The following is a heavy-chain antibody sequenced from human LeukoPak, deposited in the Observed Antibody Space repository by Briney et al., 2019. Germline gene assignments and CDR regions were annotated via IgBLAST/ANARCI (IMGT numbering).Heavy chain of an antibody. Sequence: GGSLRLSCAASGFTFSSYAMSWVRQAPGKGLEWVSDISGSGGSTYYADSVKGRFTISRDNSKNTLYLQMNSLRAEDTAVYYCAKDRVVRGVMGAGGYWGQGTLVTVSS. CDR3: AKDRVVRGVMGAGGY. D-gene: IGHD3-10*01. CDR1: GFTFSSYA. CDR2: ISGSGGST. J-gene: IGHJ4*02. V-gene: IGHV3-23*01.